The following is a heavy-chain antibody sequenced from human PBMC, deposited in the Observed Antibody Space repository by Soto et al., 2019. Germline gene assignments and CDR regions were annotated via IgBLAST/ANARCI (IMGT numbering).Heavy chain of an antibody. CDR1: GYTFTSYG. J-gene: IGHJ4*02. D-gene: IGHD3-22*01. CDR3: ARGIYYDSSGYFTHFDY. Sequence: ASVKVSCKASGYTFTSYGISWVRQAPGQGLEWMGWISAYNGNTNYAQKLQGRVTMTTDTSTSTAYMELRSLRSDDTAVYYCARGIYYDSSGYFTHFDYWGQGTLVTVPQ. CDR2: ISAYNGNT. V-gene: IGHV1-18*01.